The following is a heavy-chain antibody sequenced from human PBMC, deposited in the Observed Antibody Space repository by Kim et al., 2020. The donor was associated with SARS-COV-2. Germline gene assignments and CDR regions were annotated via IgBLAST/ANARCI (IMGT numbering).Heavy chain of an antibody. D-gene: IGHD3-22*01. CDR1: GFTFEDYA. CDR3: AKGLYYDSSCYFLN. J-gene: IGHJ4*02. Sequence: GGSLRLSCAASGFTFEDYAMHWVRQAPGKGLEWVSGVSWNSNTIGYADSVRGRFTVSRDNAKNSLYLQMDSLRSEDTALYFCAKGLYYDSSCYFLNWGQGTLVTVSS. CDR2: VSWNSNTI. V-gene: IGHV3-9*01.